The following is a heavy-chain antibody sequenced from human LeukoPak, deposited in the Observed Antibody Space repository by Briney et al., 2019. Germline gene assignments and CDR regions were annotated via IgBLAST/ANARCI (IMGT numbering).Heavy chain of an antibody. J-gene: IGHJ4*02. CDR3: AREFTSGWIDF. Sequence: GGSLRLSCAASGFTFSSYWMHWVRQAPGEGLEWVSSISSSGTYIYSTDSVRGRFTISRDNAKNSLYLLMNSLRAEDTAVYYCAREFTSGWIDFWGPGTLVTVSS. CDR2: ISSSGTYI. D-gene: IGHD6-19*01. V-gene: IGHV3-21*01. CDR1: GFTFSSYW.